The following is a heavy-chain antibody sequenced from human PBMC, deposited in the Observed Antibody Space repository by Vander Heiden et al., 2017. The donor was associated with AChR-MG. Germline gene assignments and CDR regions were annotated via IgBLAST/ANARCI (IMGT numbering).Heavy chain of an antibody. CDR2: INHSRST. J-gene: IGHJ4*02. D-gene: IGHD6-6*01. CDR3: ARKRAARPFDY. V-gene: IGHV4-34*01. CDR1: GGSFRGHY. Sequence: QVQLQQWGAGLLKPAETLSLTCAVYGGSFRGHYRSWTRQPPGKGLEWIGEINHSRSTNYNPSLTSRVTISVDTSKNQFSLKMSSVTAADTAVYYCARKRAARPFDYWGQGTLVTVSS.